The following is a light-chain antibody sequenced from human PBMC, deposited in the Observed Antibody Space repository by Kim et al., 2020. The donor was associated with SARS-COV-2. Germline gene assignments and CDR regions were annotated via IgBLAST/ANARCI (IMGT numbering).Light chain of an antibody. CDR3: SSFSRTNFRV. V-gene: IGLV2-8*01. CDR1: TSDIGDYNY. CDR2: GVN. J-gene: IGLJ3*02. Sequence: GQSVNISCTGTTSDIGDYNYVSWYQQHPGKAPKLIIYGVNIRPSGVPDRFSGSKSGITASLTVSGLQAEDEAVYHCSSFSRTNFRVFGGGTQLTVL.